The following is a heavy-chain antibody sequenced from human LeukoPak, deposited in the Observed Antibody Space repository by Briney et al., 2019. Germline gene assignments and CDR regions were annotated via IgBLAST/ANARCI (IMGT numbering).Heavy chain of an antibody. CDR2: ISAYNGNT. Sequence: GSVTVSCKASGGTFSSYAISWVRQAPGQGLEWMGWISAYNGNTNYAQKLQGRVTMTTDTSTSTAYMELRSLRSDDTAVYYCARDQGPPYYDILTGYFSANYYYMDVWGKGTTVTISS. CDR1: GGTFSSYA. J-gene: IGHJ6*03. D-gene: IGHD3-9*01. V-gene: IGHV1-18*01. CDR3: ARDQGPPYYDILTGYFSANYYYMDV.